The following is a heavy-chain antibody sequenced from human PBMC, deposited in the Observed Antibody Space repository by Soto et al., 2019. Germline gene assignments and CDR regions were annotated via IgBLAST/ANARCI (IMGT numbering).Heavy chain of an antibody. V-gene: IGHV1-46*04. CDR2: IIPGIGTT. CDR1: GYSFLIYF. CDR3: AREKILDGSGRRHYYGMDV. D-gene: IGHD3-10*01. J-gene: IGHJ6*02. Sequence: QEQLVQSGAEVKKPGASVTVSCKASGYSFLIYFVHWVRQAPGQGLEWMGIIIPGIGTTTYSQKLQARVIMTSDTSTSTVHMAMTSLTSEDTAVYFCAREKILDGSGRRHYYGMDVWGQGTAVSVSS.